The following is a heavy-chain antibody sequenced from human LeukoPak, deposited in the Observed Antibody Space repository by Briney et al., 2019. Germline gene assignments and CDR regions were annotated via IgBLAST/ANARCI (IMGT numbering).Heavy chain of an antibody. V-gene: IGHV3-21*01. CDR1: GFSFSSYN. D-gene: IGHD3-16*01. J-gene: IGHJ4*02. CDR2: ISRSASNI. CDR3: ARDPEGFGATYFDD. Sequence: GGSLRLSCVASGFSFSSYNMNWVRQAPGKGLEWVSSISRSASNIYYADSVKGRFTISRDNAKNSFYLQMNSLRAEDTAVFYCARDPEGFGATYFDDWGQGSLVTVSS.